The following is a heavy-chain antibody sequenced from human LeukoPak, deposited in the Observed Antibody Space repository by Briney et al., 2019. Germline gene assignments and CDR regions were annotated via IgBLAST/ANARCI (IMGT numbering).Heavy chain of an antibody. V-gene: IGHV1-18*01. D-gene: IGHD3-22*01. CDR2: ISAYNSNT. J-gene: IGHJ4*02. CDR3: ARDWYDSLSEVVFDY. CDR1: GYTFTSYG. Sequence: ASVKVSCKASGYTFTSYGISWVRQAPGQGLEWMGWISAYNSNTNYAQKLQGRVTMTTDTSTSTAYMELRSLRSDDTAVYYCARDWYDSLSEVVFDYWGQGTLVTVSS.